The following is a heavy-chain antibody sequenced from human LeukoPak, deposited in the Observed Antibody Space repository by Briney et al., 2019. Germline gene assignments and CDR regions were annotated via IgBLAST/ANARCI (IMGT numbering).Heavy chain of an antibody. CDR1: GYTFTSYG. D-gene: IGHD6-19*01. Sequence: ASVTVSYKASGYTFTSYGISWVRQAPGQGLEWMGRISSYNGNTNYAQKRQGRVTMTTDTSTSTAYMELRSLRSDDTAVYSCARAHRVAGKENDYWGQGTLVTVSS. V-gene: IGHV1-18*04. J-gene: IGHJ4*02. CDR3: ARAHRVAGKENDY. CDR2: ISSYNGNT.